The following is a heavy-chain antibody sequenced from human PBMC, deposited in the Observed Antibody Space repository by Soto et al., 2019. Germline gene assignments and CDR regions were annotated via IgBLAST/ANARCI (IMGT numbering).Heavy chain of an antibody. CDR1: GFSLSTTAVG. CDR3: ARYDYYDSDWHS. CDR2: IYWNDDK. V-gene: IGHV2-5*01. D-gene: IGHD3-22*01. J-gene: IGHJ4*02. Sequence: QITLKESGPTLVKPTQTLTLTCTLSGFSLSTTAVGVGWIRQPPGKALEWLALIYWNDDKRSSPSLESRLTIPKDTSKNQVVLTMTNMDPVDTATYYCARYDYYDSDWHSWGQGTLVTVSS.